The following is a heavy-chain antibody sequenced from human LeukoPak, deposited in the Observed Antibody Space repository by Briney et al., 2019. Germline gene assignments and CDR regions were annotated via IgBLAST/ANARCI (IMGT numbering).Heavy chain of an antibody. CDR1: GFIIGSYW. V-gene: IGHV3-7*01. D-gene: IGHD2/OR15-2a*01. J-gene: IGHJ3*01. CDR3: ARAGYYGDDAFDL. CDR2: IRQEGSEN. Sequence: GGSLRLSCVASGFIIGSYWMSWVRQAPGKGLEWVANIRQEGSENYYVDCVKGRLTISRDNAKNSLYLQMNNLSAADTAIYYCARAGYYGDDAFDLWGQGTRVTVSS.